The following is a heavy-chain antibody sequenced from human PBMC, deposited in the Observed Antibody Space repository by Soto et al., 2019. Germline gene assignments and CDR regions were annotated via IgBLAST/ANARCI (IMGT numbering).Heavy chain of an antibody. D-gene: IGHD6-13*01. Sequence: GESLKISCAASGFTFSSYWMSWVRQAPGKGLEWVANIKQDGSEKYYVDSVKGRFTISRDNAKNSLYLQMNSLRAEDTAVYYCARDSGVGIAAAADYYFDYWGQGTLVTVSS. J-gene: IGHJ4*02. V-gene: IGHV3-7*03. CDR2: IKQDGSEK. CDR3: ARDSGVGIAAAADYYFDY. CDR1: GFTFSSYW.